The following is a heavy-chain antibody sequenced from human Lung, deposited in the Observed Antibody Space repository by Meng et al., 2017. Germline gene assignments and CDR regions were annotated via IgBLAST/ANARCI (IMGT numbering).Heavy chain of an antibody. J-gene: IGHJ4*02. CDR3: ARGRYSSSSAVVDY. Sequence: QVQLVESGGGVVQPGRSLRLSCAASGFTFSSYGMHWARQAPGKGLGWVAVIWYDGSNKYYADSVKGRFTISRDNSKNTLYLQMNSLRAEDTAVYYCARGRYSSSSAVVDYWGQGTLVTVSS. CDR1: GFTFSSYG. CDR2: IWYDGSNK. D-gene: IGHD6-13*01. V-gene: IGHV3-33*01.